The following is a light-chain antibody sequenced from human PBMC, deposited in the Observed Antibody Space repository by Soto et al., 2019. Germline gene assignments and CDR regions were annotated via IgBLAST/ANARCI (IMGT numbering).Light chain of an antibody. CDR1: SSDAGGYNY. J-gene: IGLJ2*01. V-gene: IGLV2-14*03. Sequence: QSALTQPASVSGSPGQSITISCTGTSSDAGGYNYVSWYQHHPGKAPKLIIYDVSNRPSGVSNRFSGSKSGNTASLTISGLQAEDEADYYCSSYTSSIPLVVFGGGTKITVL. CDR2: DVS. CDR3: SSYTSSIPLVV.